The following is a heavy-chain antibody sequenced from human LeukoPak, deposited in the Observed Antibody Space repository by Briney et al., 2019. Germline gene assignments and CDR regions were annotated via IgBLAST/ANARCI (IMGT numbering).Heavy chain of an antibody. D-gene: IGHD1-26*01. Sequence: SVKVSCKPSVGTFSSSTISWVRQAPGQGLEWMGTIIPILRIANYAQKFHGRDTITADASTSTAYMELSRLTSENTAVYYCAIYYSGSYSFDYWGQGTLVTVSS. CDR3: AIYYSGSYSFDY. CDR1: VGTFSSST. CDR2: IIPILRIA. J-gene: IGHJ4*02. V-gene: IGHV1-69*02.